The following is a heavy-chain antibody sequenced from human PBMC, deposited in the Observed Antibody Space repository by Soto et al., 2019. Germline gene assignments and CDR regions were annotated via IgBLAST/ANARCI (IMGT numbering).Heavy chain of an antibody. CDR3: ARTIEYRSSLFDY. J-gene: IGHJ4*02. CDR2: IIPIFGTA. Sequence: SVKVSCKASGGTFSSYAISWVRQAPGQGLEWMGGIIPIFGTANYAQKFQGRVTITADESTSTAYMELSSLRSEDTAVYYCARTIEYRSSLFDYWGQGTLVTVYS. D-gene: IGHD6-6*01. CDR1: GGTFSSYA. V-gene: IGHV1-69*13.